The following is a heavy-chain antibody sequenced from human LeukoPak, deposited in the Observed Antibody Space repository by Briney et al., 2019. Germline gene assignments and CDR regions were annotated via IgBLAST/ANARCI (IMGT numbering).Heavy chain of an antibody. CDR1: GYTFTSYG. CDR2: ISAYNGNT. V-gene: IGHV1-18*01. CDR3: ARDPYTMVRGAAEY. J-gene: IGHJ4*02. Sequence: ASVKVSCKASGYTFTSYGISWVRQAPGQGLEWMGWISAYNGNTNYAQKLQGRVTMTTDTSTSTAYMELRSLRSDDTAVYYCARDPYTMVRGAAEYWGQGTLVTVSS. D-gene: IGHD3-10*01.